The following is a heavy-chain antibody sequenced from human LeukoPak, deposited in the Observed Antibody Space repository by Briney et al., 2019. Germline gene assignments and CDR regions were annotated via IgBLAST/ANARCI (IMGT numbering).Heavy chain of an antibody. V-gene: IGHV4-39*01. J-gene: IGHJ5*02. CDR2: IYYSGST. D-gene: IGHD5-18*01. CDR1: DGSISRSSYY. Sequence: PSETLSLTCTVSDGSISRSSYYWGWIRQPPGKGLEWIGSIYYSGSTYYNPSLKSRVTISVDTSKNQFSLKLSSVTAADTAVYYCARVMMEYSYGRGFDPWGQGTLVTVSS. CDR3: ARVMMEYSYGRGFDP.